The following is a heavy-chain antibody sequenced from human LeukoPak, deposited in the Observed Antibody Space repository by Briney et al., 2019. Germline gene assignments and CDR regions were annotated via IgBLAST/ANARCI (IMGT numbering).Heavy chain of an antibody. J-gene: IGHJ6*03. D-gene: IGHD3-16*01. CDR3: ARAGELRYMDV. CDR1: GFTFSSYG. V-gene: IGHV3-7*01. CDR2: IKQDGSEK. Sequence: GGSLRLSCAASGFTFSSYGMSWVRQAPGKGLEWVANIKQDGSEKYYVDSVKGRFTISRDNAKNSLFLQMSSLRADDTAIYYCARAGELRYMDVWGKGTAVTVSS.